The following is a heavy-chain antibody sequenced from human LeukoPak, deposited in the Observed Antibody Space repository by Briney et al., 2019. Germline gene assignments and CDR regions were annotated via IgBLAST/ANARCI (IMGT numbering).Heavy chain of an antibody. D-gene: IGHD3-3*01. CDR3: ATAGAYDFWSGYYGSSFDY. CDR1: GFTFSSYS. J-gene: IGHJ4*02. V-gene: IGHV3-21*01. Sequence: GGSLRLSCAASGFTFSSYSMNWVRQAPGKGLEWVSSISSSSSYIYYADSVKGRFTISRDNAKNSLYLQMNSLRAEDTAVYYCATAGAYDFWSGYYGSSFDYWGQGTLVTVSS. CDR2: ISSSSSYI.